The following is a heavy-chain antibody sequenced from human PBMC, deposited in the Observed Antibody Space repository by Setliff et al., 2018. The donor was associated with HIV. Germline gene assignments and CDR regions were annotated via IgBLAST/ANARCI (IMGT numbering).Heavy chain of an antibody. CDR2: LYYSVNT. CDR3: ARHEAYFDY. Sequence: SETLSLTCTVSGGSIISSNYYWGWVRQPPGKGLEWIGSLYYSVNTYHNPSLTSRVTISVDTSKNQFSLKLTSVTAADTAVYYCARHEAYFDYWGQGALVTVSS. CDR1: GGSIISSNYY. J-gene: IGHJ4*02. V-gene: IGHV4-39*01.